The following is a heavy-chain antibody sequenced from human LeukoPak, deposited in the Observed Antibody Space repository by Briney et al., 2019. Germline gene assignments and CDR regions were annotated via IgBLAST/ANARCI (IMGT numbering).Heavy chain of an antibody. CDR1: GFTVSSNY. CDR3: ARVLWSHRKAGYFDY. D-gene: IGHD2-21*01. V-gene: IGHV3-53*01. Sequence: PGGSLRLPCAASGFTVSSNYMSWVRQAPGKGLEWVSVIYSGGSTYYADSVKGRFTISRDNSKNTLYLQMNSLRAEDTAVYYCARVLWSHRKAGYFDYWGQGTLVTVSS. CDR2: IYSGGST. J-gene: IGHJ4*02.